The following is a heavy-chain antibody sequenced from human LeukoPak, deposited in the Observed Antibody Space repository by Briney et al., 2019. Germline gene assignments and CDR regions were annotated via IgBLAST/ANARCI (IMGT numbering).Heavy chain of an antibody. Sequence: PSETLSLTCAVSGGSINTGGYYWTWIRQHPGKGLEWIGYIYYSGGTYYNPSLRSRLIISADKSKNQFSLQLSSVTAADTAVYYCATYFGSGTLRYWGQGALVAVSS. CDR2: IYYSGGT. V-gene: IGHV4-31*11. CDR1: GGSINTGGYY. D-gene: IGHD3-10*01. CDR3: ATYFGSGTLRY. J-gene: IGHJ4*02.